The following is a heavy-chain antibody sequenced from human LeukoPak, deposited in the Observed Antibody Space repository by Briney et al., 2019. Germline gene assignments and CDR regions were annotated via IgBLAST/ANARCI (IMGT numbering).Heavy chain of an antibody. V-gene: IGHV3-48*03. CDR3: AKELTPDRSGFDAFDL. CDR2: MSGSGNTI. J-gene: IGHJ3*01. CDR1: GFRVSTYE. Sequence: GGSLRLSCAASGFRVSTYEMDWVRQAPGKGLEWISYMSGSGNTIYYSDSVKGRFTISRDNAKNSLYLQMNSLRVEDTAVYYCAKELTPDRSGFDAFDLWGKGTMVTVSS. D-gene: IGHD3-22*01.